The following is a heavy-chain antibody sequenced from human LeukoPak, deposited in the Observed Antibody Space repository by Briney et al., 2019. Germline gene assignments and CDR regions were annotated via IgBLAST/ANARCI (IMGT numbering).Heavy chain of an antibody. Sequence: GGSLRLSCAASGFTVSSTYMSWVRQAPGKGLEWVSAIYRDGGTNYADSVRGRFTISRDNSKNTLYLQMGSLRAEDTAVYYCASLYSSSSDYWGQGTLVTVSS. CDR2: IYRDGGT. D-gene: IGHD6-6*01. CDR3: ASLYSSSSDY. V-gene: IGHV3-66*01. J-gene: IGHJ4*02. CDR1: GFTVSSTY.